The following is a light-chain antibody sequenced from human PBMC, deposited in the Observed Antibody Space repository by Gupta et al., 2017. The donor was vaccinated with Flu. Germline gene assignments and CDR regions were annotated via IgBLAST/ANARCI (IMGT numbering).Light chain of an antibody. Sequence: QSALTQPASVSGSPGRSITLSCTGTSSDVGGYYFVSWYQHHPGKAPKLMIYEVTNRPSGVSNRFSGSKSGNTASLTISGLQAEDEADYYCSSYTSSNTVIFGGGTKLTVL. CDR1: SSDVGGYYF. CDR3: SSYTSSNTVI. V-gene: IGLV2-14*01. CDR2: EVT. J-gene: IGLJ2*01.